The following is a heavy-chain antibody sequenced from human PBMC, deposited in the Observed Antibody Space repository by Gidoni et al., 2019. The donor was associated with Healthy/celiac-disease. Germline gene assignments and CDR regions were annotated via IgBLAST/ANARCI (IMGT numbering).Heavy chain of an antibody. J-gene: IGHJ5*02. CDR1: GGSFSGYY. D-gene: IGHD6-6*01. Sequence: QVQLQQWGAGLLKPSETLSLTCAVYGGSFSGYYWSWIRQPPGKGLEWIGEINHSGSTNYNPSLKSRVTISVDTSKNQFSLKLSSVTAADTAVYYCARGSSEGWFDPWGQGTLVTVSS. V-gene: IGHV4-34*01. CDR3: ARGSSEGWFDP. CDR2: INHSGST.